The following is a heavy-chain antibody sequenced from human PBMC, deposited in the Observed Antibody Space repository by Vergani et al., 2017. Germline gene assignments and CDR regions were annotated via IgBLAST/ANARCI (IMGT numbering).Heavy chain of an antibody. V-gene: IGHV4-39*01. Sequence: QLPLQESGPGLVTPSATLSLTCSVSGASIRSSNYYWGWIRQPPGKGLEWIASIYYSGSTYYNPSLKSRVTISVDTSKNQFSLKLSSVTAADTAVYFCARHSTVEWLVKLGWIDPWGQGILVTVSS. CDR2: IYYSGST. J-gene: IGHJ5*02. CDR1: GASIRSSNYY. CDR3: ARHSTVEWLVKLGWIDP. D-gene: IGHD6-19*01.